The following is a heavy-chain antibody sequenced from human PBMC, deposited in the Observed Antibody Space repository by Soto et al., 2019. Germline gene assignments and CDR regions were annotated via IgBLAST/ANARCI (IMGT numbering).Heavy chain of an antibody. Sequence: PGGSLRLSCAASGFTFSSYWMSWVRQAPGKGLEWVANINLDGSDKYSVDSVKGRFTISRDNAKNSLYLQMNSLRAEDTAVYYCARDRERYCSSAICPGLGWFAPWGQGTLVTVSS. D-gene: IGHD2-2*01. CDR2: INLDGSDK. V-gene: IGHV3-7*01. CDR3: ARDRERYCSSAICPGLGWFAP. J-gene: IGHJ5*02. CDR1: GFTFSSYW.